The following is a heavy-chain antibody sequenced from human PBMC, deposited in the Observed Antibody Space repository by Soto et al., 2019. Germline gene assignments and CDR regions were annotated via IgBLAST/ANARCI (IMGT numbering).Heavy chain of an antibody. CDR1: GYTFTSYG. CDR3: ARGPRYCSSTSCYNPAY. J-gene: IGHJ4*02. CDR2: ISAYNGNT. Sequence: ASVKVSCKASGYTFTSYGISWVRQAPGQGLEWMGWISAYNGNTNYAQKLQGRVTITTDTSTSTAYMELRSLRSDDTAVYYCARGPRYCSSTSCYNPAYWGQGTLVTVSS. V-gene: IGHV1-18*01. D-gene: IGHD2-2*02.